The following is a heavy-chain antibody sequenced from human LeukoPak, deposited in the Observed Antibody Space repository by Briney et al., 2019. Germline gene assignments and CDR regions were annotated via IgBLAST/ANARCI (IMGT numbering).Heavy chain of an antibody. CDR2: IIPIFGTA. CDR1: GGTFSSYA. V-gene: IGHV1-69*05. J-gene: IGHJ6*03. CDR3: ARVFTPRTFWSGYTDYYYYYMDV. Sequence: SVKVSCKASGGTFSSYAISWVRQAPGQGLEWMGGIIPIFGTANYAQKLQGRVTMTTDTSTSTAYMELRSLRSDDTAVYYCARVFTPRTFWSGYTDYYYYYMDVWGKGTTVTVSS. D-gene: IGHD3-3*01.